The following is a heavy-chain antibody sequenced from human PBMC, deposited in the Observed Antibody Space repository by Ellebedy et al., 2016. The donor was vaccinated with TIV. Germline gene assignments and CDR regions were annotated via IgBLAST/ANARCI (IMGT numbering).Heavy chain of an antibody. V-gene: IGHV3-7*01. D-gene: IGHD3-16*01. CDR1: GFNFRSYW. J-gene: IGHJ5*02. CDR3: ARRGSYGDYAVQINSWSDT. CDR2: IRQEGDVK. Sequence: GESLKISCIAPGFNFRSYWMTWVRQAPGKGLEWVANIRQEGDVKYYVDSVRGRFTVSRDNARNSLYLQMNNLRVEDTAVYYCARRGSYGDYAVQINSWSDTWGQGTLVTVSS.